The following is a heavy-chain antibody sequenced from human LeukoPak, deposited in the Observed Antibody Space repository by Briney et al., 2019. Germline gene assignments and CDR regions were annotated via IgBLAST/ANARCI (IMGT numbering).Heavy chain of an antibody. CDR3: ARAPGAAID. D-gene: IGHD2-2*01. CDR2: INHSGST. CDR1: GGSFSGYY. J-gene: IGHJ4*02. Sequence: SETLSLTCAIYGGSFSGYYWSWIRQPPGKGLEWIGEINHSGSTNYNPSLKSRVSISVDTSKNQFSLKLNSVTAAGTAVYYCARAPGAAIDWGQGTLVTVSS. V-gene: IGHV4-34*01.